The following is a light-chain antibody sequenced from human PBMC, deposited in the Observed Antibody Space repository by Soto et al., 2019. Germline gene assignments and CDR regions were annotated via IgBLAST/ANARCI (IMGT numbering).Light chain of an antibody. CDR2: HSN. V-gene: IGLV1-40*01. CDR1: SSDIGAGYD. J-gene: IGLJ2*01. Sequence: QSVLTQPPSVSGAPGQRVTISCTGSSSDIGAGYDVHWYQQLPGTAPKLLIYHSNNRPSGVPDRFSGSKSGTSASLAITGLQAEDEADYYCQSYDSSLSGSVFGGGTKLTVL. CDR3: QSYDSSLSGSV.